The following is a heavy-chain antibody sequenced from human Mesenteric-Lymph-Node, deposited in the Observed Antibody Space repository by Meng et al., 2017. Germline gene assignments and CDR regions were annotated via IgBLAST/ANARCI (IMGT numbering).Heavy chain of an antibody. CDR1: GFTFSSYA. J-gene: IGHJ3*02. V-gene: IGHV3-30*04. D-gene: IGHD5-12*01. Sequence: GESLKISCAASGFTFSSYAMHWVRQAPGKGLEWVAVISYDGSNKYYADSVKGRFTISRDNAKNSLYLQMNSLRAEDTAVYYCARETDIVATMLYDAFDIWGQGTMVTVSS. CDR3: ARETDIVATMLYDAFDI. CDR2: ISYDGSNK.